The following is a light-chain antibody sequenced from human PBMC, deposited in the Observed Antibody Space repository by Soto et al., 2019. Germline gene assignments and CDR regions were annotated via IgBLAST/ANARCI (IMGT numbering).Light chain of an antibody. V-gene: IGKV3-20*01. CDR2: GAS. CDR3: QLYGGSRDT. CDR1: QSVSTS. Sequence: EIVLTQSPGTLSLTPGDRANLSCRASQSVSTSLAWFQQKRAQAPSLLIYGASSRATGIPDRFSGSGSGTDFTLTISRLEPVDFAVYYCQLYGGSRDTFGQGTKLEIK. J-gene: IGKJ2*01.